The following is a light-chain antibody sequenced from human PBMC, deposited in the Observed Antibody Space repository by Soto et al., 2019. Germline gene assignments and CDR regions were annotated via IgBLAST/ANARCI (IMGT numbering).Light chain of an antibody. CDR1: TSNIESNT. V-gene: IGLV1-44*01. J-gene: IGLJ3*02. CDR2: SND. Sequence: QSVLTQPPSASGTPGQRVTISCYGSTSNIESNTVNWYQQLPGTAPKLLIYSNDQRPSGVPDRISGSKSGTSASLAISGLQSEDEADYYCAGWDDTLNGLVFGGGTKLTVL. CDR3: AGWDDTLNGLV.